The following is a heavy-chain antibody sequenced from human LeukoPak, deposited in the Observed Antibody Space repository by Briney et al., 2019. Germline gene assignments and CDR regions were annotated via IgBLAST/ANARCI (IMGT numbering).Heavy chain of an antibody. CDR2: IYISGST. D-gene: IGHD1-1*01. J-gene: IGHJ4*02. V-gene: IGHV4-4*07. CDR1: GGSISSYY. CDR3: ARDRGTWNDDGFDY. Sequence: SETLSLTCTVSGGSISSYYWSWIRQPAGKGLEWIGRIYISGSTNYNPSPKSRVTMSVDTSKNQFSLKLSSVTAADTAVYYCARDRGTWNDDGFDYWGQGTLVTVSS.